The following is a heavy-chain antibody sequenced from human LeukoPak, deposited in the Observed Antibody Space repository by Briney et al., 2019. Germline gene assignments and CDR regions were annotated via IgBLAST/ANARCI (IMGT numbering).Heavy chain of an antibody. D-gene: IGHD6-13*01. V-gene: IGHV3-33*01. CDR1: GFSFSAYG. CDR2: IWYDGSSK. CDR3: ARTQSSSLIDY. Sequence: GRSLRLSCAASGFSFSAYGVHWVRQAPGKGLEWVAVIWYDGSSKDYADSVKGRFTLSRDNSKNTLYLQMNSLTVEDTAVYYCARTQSSSLIDYWGQGTLVTVSS. J-gene: IGHJ4*02.